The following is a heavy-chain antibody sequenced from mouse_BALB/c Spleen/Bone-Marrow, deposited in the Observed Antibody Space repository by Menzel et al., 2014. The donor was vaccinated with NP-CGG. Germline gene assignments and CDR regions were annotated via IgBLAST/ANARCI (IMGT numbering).Heavy chain of an antibody. CDR3: ARWGDDGTFDY. CDR1: GYTFTSYW. CDR2: INPSTGYT. J-gene: IGHJ2*01. Sequence: VQLQQSGAELAKPGASVKMSCKASGYTFTSYWMHWVRQRPGQGLEWIGYINPSTGYTEYNQKFKDKATLTADKSSSTAYMQLSSLTSEDSAVYYCARWGDDGTFDYWGQGTTLTVSS. V-gene: IGHV1-7*01. D-gene: IGHD2-12*01.